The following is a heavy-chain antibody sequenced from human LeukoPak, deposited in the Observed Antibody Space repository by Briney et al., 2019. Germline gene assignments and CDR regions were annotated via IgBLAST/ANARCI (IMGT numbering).Heavy chain of an antibody. J-gene: IGHJ4*02. CDR1: GFTFSSYW. CDR2: ISGDESTT. CDR3: AGGSTLDRGLVDY. Sequence: GGSLRLSCTVSGFTFSSYWMHWVRQGPGKGLVWVSRISGDESTTSYADSVKGRFTIFRDNAKNTLFLQMNSLRVEDTAVYYCAGGSTLDRGLVDYWGQGTLVTVSS. V-gene: IGHV3-74*01. D-gene: IGHD1-1*01.